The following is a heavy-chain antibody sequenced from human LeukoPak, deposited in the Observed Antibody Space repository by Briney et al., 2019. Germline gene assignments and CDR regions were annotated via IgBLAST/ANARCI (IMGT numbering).Heavy chain of an antibody. CDR2: IDPKSGST. J-gene: IGHJ4*02. D-gene: IGHD3-3*01. Sequence: ASVKVSCKASGYTFTSRSLHWVRQAPGHGLEYMGWIDPKSGSTGYAQNFQGRITVTRDTSINTAYMELSRLTSDDTAIYYCARVDDGSGYRHIDSWGQGTLVIVSS. V-gene: IGHV1-2*02. CDR3: ARVDDGSGYRHIDS. CDR1: GYTFTSRS.